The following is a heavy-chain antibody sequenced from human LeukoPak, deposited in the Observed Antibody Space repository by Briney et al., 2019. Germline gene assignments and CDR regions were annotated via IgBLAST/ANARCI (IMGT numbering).Heavy chain of an antibody. D-gene: IGHD6-6*01. Sequence: QAGGPLRLSCAASGFTFNTYAMSWVRQAPWERLQWVSGISDSGGNTYYADSVRGRFTISRDNSKNTLYLQMNSLRAEDTAVYYCARHRSSWLIDYWGQGTLVTVSS. J-gene: IGHJ4*02. CDR3: ARHRSSWLIDY. V-gene: IGHV3-23*01. CDR1: GFTFNTYA. CDR2: ISDSGGNT.